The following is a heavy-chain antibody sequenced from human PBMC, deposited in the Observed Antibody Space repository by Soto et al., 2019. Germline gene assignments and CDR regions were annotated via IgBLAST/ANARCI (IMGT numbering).Heavy chain of an antibody. Sequence: PSETQSLTSASYCWSFRGYSWSWIRQAPGMGADWIGEINHSGSTNYNPSLKSRVTISVDTSKNQFSLKLSSVTAADTAVYYCARALGRYYYGSGSYYKGSPFGYWGQGTLVTVS. CDR3: ARALGRYYYGSGSYYKGSPFGY. D-gene: IGHD3-10*01. CDR1: CWSFRGYS. V-gene: IGHV4-34*01. CDR2: INHSGST. J-gene: IGHJ4*02.